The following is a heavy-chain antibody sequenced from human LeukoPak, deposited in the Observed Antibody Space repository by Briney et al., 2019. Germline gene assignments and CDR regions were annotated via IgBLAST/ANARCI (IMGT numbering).Heavy chain of an antibody. Sequence: KTSETLSLTCTVSAGSISSSNYYWGWIRQPPGKGLEWIGSIYYSGSTYYNPSLKSRVTISVDTSKNQFSLKLSSVTAADTAVYYCARDTGYSSSGSPVFDYWGQGTLVTVSS. CDR2: IYYSGST. J-gene: IGHJ4*02. V-gene: IGHV4-39*07. D-gene: IGHD6-13*01. CDR1: AGSISSSNYY. CDR3: ARDTGYSSSGSPVFDY.